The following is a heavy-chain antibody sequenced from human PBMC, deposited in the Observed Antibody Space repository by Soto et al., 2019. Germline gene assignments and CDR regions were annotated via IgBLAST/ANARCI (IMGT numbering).Heavy chain of an antibody. CDR1: GGTFSSYS. J-gene: IGHJ4*02. CDR3: ARDGGRHTGGMDY. D-gene: IGHD3-16*01. CDR2: IIPIFGTA. Sequence: QVQLVQSGAEVKKPGSSVKVSCKASGGTFSSYSINWVRQAPGQGLEWMGEIIPIFGTANYAQKFQGRVTITADESTRTPYMELSSLRSEDPAVYYGARDGGRHTGGMDYWGQGTLFTVSS. V-gene: IGHV1-69*01.